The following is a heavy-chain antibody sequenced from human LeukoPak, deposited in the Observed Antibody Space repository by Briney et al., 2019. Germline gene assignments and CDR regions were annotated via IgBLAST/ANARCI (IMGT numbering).Heavy chain of an antibody. V-gene: IGHV3-15*01. J-gene: IGHJ4*02. D-gene: IGHD5-12*01. Sequence: SGGSLRLSCAASGFTFSNAWMSWVRQAPGKGLEWVGRIKSKTDGGTTDYAAPVKGRFTISRDDSKNTLYLQMNSLKTEGTAVYYCTTGRRRGYSGYRSFDYWGQGTLVTVSS. CDR2: IKSKTDGGTT. CDR1: GFTFSNAW. CDR3: TTGRRRGYSGYRSFDY.